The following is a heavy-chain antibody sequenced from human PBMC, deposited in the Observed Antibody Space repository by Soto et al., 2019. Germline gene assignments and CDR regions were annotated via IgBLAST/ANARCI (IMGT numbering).Heavy chain of an antibody. CDR1: AFSFGSYW. D-gene: IGHD3-16*01. CDR2: IKQDGTEQ. J-gene: IGHJ4*02. Sequence: EVHLVESGGGLVQPGGSLRLSCAASAFSFGSYWMSWVRQAPGKGLEWVANIKQDGTEQYYVDSVKGRFTISRDNAKNXXYLQMTSLRAEDTGVYYCARIGWGYDYVWGRYFDHWGQGTLVTVSS. CDR3: ARIGWGYDYVWGRYFDH. V-gene: IGHV3-7*01.